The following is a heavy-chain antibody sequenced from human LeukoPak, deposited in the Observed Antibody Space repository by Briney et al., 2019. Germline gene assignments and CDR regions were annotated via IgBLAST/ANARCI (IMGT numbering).Heavy chain of an antibody. CDR1: GFTFSSYS. V-gene: IGHV3-48*02. CDR3: ARGAYCGGDCFFFDY. CDR2: IRSSSGTI. D-gene: IGHD2-21*02. J-gene: IGHJ4*02. Sequence: GGSLRLSCAASGFTFSSYSMNWVRQAPGKGLEWASNIRSSSGTIYYADSVKGRFTISRDNAKNSLYLQMNSLRDEDTAVYYCARGAYCGGDCFFFDYWGQGALVTVSS.